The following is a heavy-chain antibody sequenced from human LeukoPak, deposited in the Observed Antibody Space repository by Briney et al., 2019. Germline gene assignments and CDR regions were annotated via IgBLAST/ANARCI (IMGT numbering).Heavy chain of an antibody. V-gene: IGHV3-48*03. Sequence: GGSLRLYCAASGFTFSSYEMNWVRQAPGKGLEWVSYISSSGTTIYYADSVKGRFTISRDNAKNSLYLQMNSLRAEDTAVYYCARLGGGSYSGYWGQGTLVTVSS. J-gene: IGHJ4*02. D-gene: IGHD1-26*01. CDR1: GFTFSSYE. CDR3: ARLGGGSYSGY. CDR2: ISSSGTTI.